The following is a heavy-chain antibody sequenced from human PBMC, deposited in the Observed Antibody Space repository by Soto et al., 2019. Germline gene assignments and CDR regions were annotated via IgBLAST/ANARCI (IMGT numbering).Heavy chain of an antibody. Sequence: ASVKVSCKASGYTFTSYDINWVRQATGQGLEWMGWMNPNSGNTGYAQKFQGRVTMTRNTSISTAYMELSSLRSEDTAVYYCARGRYCSSTSCYVADDFDIWGQGTMVTVSS. CDR1: GYTFTSYD. V-gene: IGHV1-8*01. CDR3: ARGRYCSSTSCYVADDFDI. CDR2: MNPNSGNT. D-gene: IGHD2-2*01. J-gene: IGHJ3*02.